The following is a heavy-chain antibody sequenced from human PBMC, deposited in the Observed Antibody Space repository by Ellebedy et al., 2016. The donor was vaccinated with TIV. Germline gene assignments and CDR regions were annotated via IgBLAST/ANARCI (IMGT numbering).Heavy chain of an antibody. CDR3: ARGGHSSSSNRFDP. CDR1: GFNFISFS. J-gene: IGHJ5*02. D-gene: IGHD6-6*01. CDR2: ISGGGGTI. Sequence: GESLKISCAASGFNFISFSMNWVRQAPGKGLEWISYISGGGGTIYYADSVKGRFTISRDNAKNSLYLQMYSLRAEETAVYYCARGGHSSSSNRFDPWGQGTLVTVSS. V-gene: IGHV3-48*04.